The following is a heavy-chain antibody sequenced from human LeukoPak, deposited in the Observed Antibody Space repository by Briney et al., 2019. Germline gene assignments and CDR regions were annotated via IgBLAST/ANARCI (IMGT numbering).Heavy chain of an antibody. CDR1: GGSIISSNW. D-gene: IGHD6-19*01. J-gene: IGHJ4*02. CDR2: IYYSGST. CDR3: ARHVAVAGTKLDY. Sequence: SETLSLTCGVSGGSIISSNWWSWVRQPPGKGLEWIGSIYYSGSTYYNPSLKSRVTISVDTSKNQFSLRLSSVTAADTAVYYCARHVAVAGTKLDYWGQGTLVTVSS. V-gene: IGHV4-39*01.